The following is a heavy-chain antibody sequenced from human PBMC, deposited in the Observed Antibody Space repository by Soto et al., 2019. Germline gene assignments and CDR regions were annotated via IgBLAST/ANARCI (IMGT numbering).Heavy chain of an antibody. D-gene: IGHD1-26*01. J-gene: IGHJ6*02. V-gene: IGHV1-58*01. CDR3: AVVGSGGGYVDYHTGMNV. Sequence: SVKVSCKASGFTFTSSAVQWVRQARGQRLEWIGWIVVGSGNTNYAQKFQERVTITRDTSTSTAYMELSSLRSEDTAVYYCAVVGSGGGYVDYHTGMNVGGQGTRLTVS. CDR2: IVVGSGNT. CDR1: GFTFTSSA.